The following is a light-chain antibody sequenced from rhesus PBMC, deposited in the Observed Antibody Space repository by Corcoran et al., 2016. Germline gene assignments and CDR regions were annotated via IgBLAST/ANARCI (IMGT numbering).Light chain of an antibody. CDR2: DAA. Sequence: EIVMTQSPATLSLSPGERATLSCRASQSVSNNLAWFQQKPGQAPRLLMYDAASRATGIPDRCSGSGAGTDFTLTISSLEPEDVAVYYCLQHSNWPFTFGPGTKLDIK. CDR1: QSVSNN. J-gene: IGKJ3*01. CDR3: LQHSNWPFT. V-gene: IGKV3-24*01.